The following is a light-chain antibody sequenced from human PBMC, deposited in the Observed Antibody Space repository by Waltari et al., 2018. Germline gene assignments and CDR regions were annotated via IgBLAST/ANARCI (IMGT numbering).Light chain of an antibody. CDR3: QQANSFPYT. V-gene: IGKV1D-12*01. J-gene: IGKJ2*01. Sequence: DIQMTHSPSSLSASVGDRVNITCRASQDISSWLAWYQQKPGKAPELLIYSSSTLHFGVPSRFSGSRSGTEFSLTITGLQPDDSATYFCQQANSFPYTYGQGTKLDI. CDR2: SSS. CDR1: QDISSW.